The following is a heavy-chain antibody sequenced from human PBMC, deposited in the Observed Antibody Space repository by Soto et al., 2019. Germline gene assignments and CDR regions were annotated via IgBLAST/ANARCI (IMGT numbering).Heavy chain of an antibody. CDR2: INPNSGGT. V-gene: IGHV1-2*04. J-gene: IGHJ3*02. D-gene: IGHD6-13*01. Sequence: ASVKVSCKASGYTFTGYYMHWVRQAPGQGLEWMGWINPNSGGTNYAQKFRGWVTMTRDTSISTAYMELSRLRSDDTAVYYCARGIAAAGTSHAFDIWGQGTMVTVSS. CDR1: GYTFTGYY. CDR3: ARGIAAAGTSHAFDI.